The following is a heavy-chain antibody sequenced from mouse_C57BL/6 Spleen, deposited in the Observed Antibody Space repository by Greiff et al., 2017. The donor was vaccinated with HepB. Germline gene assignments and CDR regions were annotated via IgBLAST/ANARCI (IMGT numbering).Heavy chain of an antibody. CDR1: GYAFTNYL. J-gene: IGHJ3*01. CDR3: ARHYYGSSYGAY. V-gene: IGHV1-54*01. Sequence: VQLQQSGAELVRPGTSVKVSCKASGYAFTNYLIEWVKQRPGQGLEWIGVINPGSGGTNYNEKFKGKATLTADKSSSTAYMQLSSLTSEDSAVYFCARHYYGSSYGAYWGQGTLVTVSA. D-gene: IGHD1-1*01. CDR2: INPGSGGT.